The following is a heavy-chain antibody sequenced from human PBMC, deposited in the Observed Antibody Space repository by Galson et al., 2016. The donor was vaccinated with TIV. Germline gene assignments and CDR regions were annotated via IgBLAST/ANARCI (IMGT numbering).Heavy chain of an antibody. Sequence: TLSLTCTVSGASISTSSNYWVWVRQPPGKGLEWIATIFYSGNTYYNPSLKSRVTISLDTSKRQFSLRVRSVTAADTAVYYCAKDLSQSIDTYENIAFDIWGQGTLVTVSS. V-gene: IGHV4-39*02. D-gene: IGHD5-18*01. CDR3: AKDLSQSIDTYENIAFDI. CDR1: GASISTSSNY. CDR2: IFYSGNT. J-gene: IGHJ3*02.